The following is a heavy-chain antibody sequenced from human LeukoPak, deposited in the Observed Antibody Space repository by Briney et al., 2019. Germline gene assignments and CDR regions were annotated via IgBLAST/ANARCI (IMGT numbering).Heavy chain of an antibody. D-gene: IGHD1-1*01. Sequence: SETLSLTCAVYGGSFSGYYWSWIRQPPGKGLEWIGEINHSGSTNYNPSLKSRVTISVDTSKNQFSLKLSSVTAADTAVYYCASLQLERRGSYYYYMDVWGKGTTVTVS. J-gene: IGHJ6*03. CDR2: INHSGST. V-gene: IGHV4-34*01. CDR3: ASLQLERRGSYYYYMDV. CDR1: GGSFSGYY.